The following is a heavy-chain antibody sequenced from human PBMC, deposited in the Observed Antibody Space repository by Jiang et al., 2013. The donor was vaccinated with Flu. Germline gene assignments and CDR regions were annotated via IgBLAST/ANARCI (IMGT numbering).Heavy chain of an antibody. V-gene: IGHV3-23*01. D-gene: IGHD4-23*01. CDR2: ISDSGGNT. CDR1: GFTFSNYA. J-gene: IGHJ1*01. CDR3: AKDLPRWRAGQH. Sequence: QLLESGGGLVQPGGSLRLSCAASGFTFSNYAMSWVRQAPGKGLEWVSVISDSGGNTHYADSVKGRFTISRDNSKNTVFLQMNSLKAEDTAVYYCAKDLPRWRAGQHWGQGTLVSVSS.